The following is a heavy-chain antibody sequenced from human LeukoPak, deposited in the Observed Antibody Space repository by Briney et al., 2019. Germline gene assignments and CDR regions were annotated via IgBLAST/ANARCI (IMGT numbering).Heavy chain of an antibody. CDR2: INPSGGST. CDR1: GYTFISYY. Sequence: ASVKVSCKASGYTFISYYVHWVRQAPGQGLEWMGIINPSGGSTSYAQKFQGRVTMTRDTSTSTVYMELSSLRSEDTAVYYCARGRGSSSWRNDAFDIWGQGTMVTVSS. J-gene: IGHJ3*02. D-gene: IGHD6-13*01. CDR3: ARGRGSSSWRNDAFDI. V-gene: IGHV1-46*01.